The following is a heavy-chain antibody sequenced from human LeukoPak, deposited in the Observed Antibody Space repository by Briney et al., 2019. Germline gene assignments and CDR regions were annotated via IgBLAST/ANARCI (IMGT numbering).Heavy chain of an antibody. V-gene: IGHV4-31*03. CDR2: IYYSGST. Sequence: SQTLSLTCTVSGGSISSDGYYWSWIRQHPGKGLEWIGYIYYSGSTYYNPSLKSRVTISVDTSKNQFSLKLSSVTAADTAVYYCARDSINMFRGLSSYRFDPWGQGTLVTVSS. J-gene: IGHJ5*02. CDR1: GGSISSDGYY. CDR3: ARDSINMFRGLSSYRFDP. D-gene: IGHD3-10*01.